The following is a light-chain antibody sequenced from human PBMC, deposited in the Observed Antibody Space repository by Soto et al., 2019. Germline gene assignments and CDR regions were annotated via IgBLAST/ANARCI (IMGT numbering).Light chain of an antibody. CDR3: LLSYNGPYV. CDR2: DTT. J-gene: IGLJ1*01. CDR1: TGAVTNGHY. V-gene: IGLV7-46*01. Sequence: VVTQEPSLTVSPGGTVTLTCVSSTGAVTNGHYPYWFQQKPGQAPRTLIYDTTNRHSWTPARFSGSLLGGKAALTLSGAQPEDEAEYYCLLSYNGPYVFGTGTKVTVL.